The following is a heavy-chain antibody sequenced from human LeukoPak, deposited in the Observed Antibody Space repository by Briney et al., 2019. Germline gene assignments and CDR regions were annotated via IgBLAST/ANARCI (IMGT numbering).Heavy chain of an antibody. D-gene: IGHD1-26*01. J-gene: IGHJ4*02. CDR3: AKDNSGNFLSPFDY. CDR1: GFTFSNYA. V-gene: IGHV3-23*01. CDR2: ISGSGGDT. Sequence: GGSLRLSCAASGFTFSNYAMTWVRQSPGKGLEWVSTISGSGGDTYYADSVKGRFTMSRDNSKSTLDLQMSSLRAEDTAIYYCAKDNSGNFLSPFDYWGQGTLVAVSS.